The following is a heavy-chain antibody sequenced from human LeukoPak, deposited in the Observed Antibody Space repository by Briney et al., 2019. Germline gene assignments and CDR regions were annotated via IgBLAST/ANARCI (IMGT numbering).Heavy chain of an antibody. Sequence: GGSLRLSCAASGFTFSSYGMHWVRQAPGKGLEWVAVIWYDGSNKYYADSVKGRFTISRDNSKNTLYLQMNSLRAEDTAVYYCAKSDVVVVAATDYWGQGTLVTVSS. CDR1: GFTFSSYG. D-gene: IGHD2-15*01. J-gene: IGHJ4*02. V-gene: IGHV3-33*06. CDR3: AKSDVVVVAATDY. CDR2: IWYDGSNK.